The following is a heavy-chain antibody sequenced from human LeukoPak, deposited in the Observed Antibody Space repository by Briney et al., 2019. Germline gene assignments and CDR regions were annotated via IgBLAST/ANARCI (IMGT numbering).Heavy chain of an antibody. D-gene: IGHD6-6*01. J-gene: IGHJ4*02. V-gene: IGHV4-39*07. CDR2: IYYSGNT. Sequence: PSETLSLTCTVSRGSVNSNSYYSGWIRQPPGKGLEWIGTIYYSGNTYYNPSLESRVTISVDTSKNQFSLKLTSVTAADTAVYYCARDHEVSSSSFDYWGQGTLVTVSS. CDR3: ARDHEVSSSSFDY. CDR1: RGSVNSNSYY.